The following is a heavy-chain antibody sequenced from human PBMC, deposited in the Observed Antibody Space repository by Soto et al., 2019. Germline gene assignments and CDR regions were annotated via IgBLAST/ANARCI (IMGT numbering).Heavy chain of an antibody. V-gene: IGHV4-34*01. CDR1: GGSFSGYY. J-gene: IGHJ5*02. CDR3: ARGRAYCGGDCYSGRYNWFDP. Sequence: TSETLSLTCAVYGGSFSGYYWSWIRQPPGKGLEWIGEINHSGSTNYNPSLKSRVTISVDTSKNQFSLKLSSVTAADTAVYYCARGRAYCGGDCYSGRYNWFDPWGQGTLVTVSS. CDR2: INHSGST. D-gene: IGHD2-21*02.